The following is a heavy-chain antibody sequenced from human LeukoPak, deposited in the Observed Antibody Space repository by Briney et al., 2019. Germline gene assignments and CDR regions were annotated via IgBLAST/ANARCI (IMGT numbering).Heavy chain of an antibody. CDR3: ARDGHGSGSYYN. Sequence: GRSLRLSCAASGFSFSSYGMHWVRQAPGKGLEWVSSISSSSSYIYYADSVKGRFTISRDNAKNSLYLQMNSLRAEDTAVYYCARDGHGSGSYYNWGQGTLVTVSS. J-gene: IGHJ4*02. D-gene: IGHD3-10*01. V-gene: IGHV3-21*01. CDR2: ISSSSSYI. CDR1: GFSFSSYG.